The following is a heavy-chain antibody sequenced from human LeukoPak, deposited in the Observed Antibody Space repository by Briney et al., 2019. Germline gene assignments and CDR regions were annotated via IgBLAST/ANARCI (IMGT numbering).Heavy chain of an antibody. J-gene: IGHJ4*02. CDR2: IYPGDSHT. Sequence: GESLQISCKGSGYSFTNYWIVWVRQMPGKGLEWMGIIYPGDSHTIYSTSFQGQVTISADKSISTAYLQWSSLKASDTAMHYCARQNTATGTFDYWGQGTLVTVSS. CDR1: GYSFTNYW. D-gene: IGHD6-13*01. CDR3: ARQNTATGTFDY. V-gene: IGHV5-51*01.